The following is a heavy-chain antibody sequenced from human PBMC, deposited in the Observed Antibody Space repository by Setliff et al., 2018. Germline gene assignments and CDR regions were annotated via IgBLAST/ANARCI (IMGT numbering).Heavy chain of an antibody. CDR1: GASFSNYY. CDR3: ARDPGFRSGTWSLDL. D-gene: IGHD3-10*01. J-gene: IGHJ5*02. Sequence: SETLSLTCTVYGASFSNYYWGWVRQPPEERLEWIGEIDHSGRTKYNPSLKGRVTISVDTSKNQFSLRLSSVTAADTAVYYCARDPGFRSGTWSLDLWGQGTQVTVSS. CDR2: IDHSGRT. V-gene: IGHV4-34*01.